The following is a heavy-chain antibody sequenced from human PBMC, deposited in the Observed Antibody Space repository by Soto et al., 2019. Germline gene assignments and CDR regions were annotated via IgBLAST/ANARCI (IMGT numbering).Heavy chain of an antibody. V-gene: IGHV3-11*01. Sequence: QVQLVESGGGLVKPGGSLRLSCAASGFTFSDYYMSWIRQAPGKGLEWVSYISSSGRTIYYADAVKGRFTISRDNAKNSLYLQMTSLRAEDTAVYYCARTLTIFGVESNWFDPWGQGTLVTVSS. D-gene: IGHD3-3*01. CDR1: GFTFSDYY. J-gene: IGHJ5*02. CDR2: ISSSGRTI. CDR3: ARTLTIFGVESNWFDP.